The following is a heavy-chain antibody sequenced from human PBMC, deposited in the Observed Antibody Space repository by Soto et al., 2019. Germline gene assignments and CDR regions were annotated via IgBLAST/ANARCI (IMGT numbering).Heavy chain of an antibody. Sequence: PGGSLRLSCAASGFTFSTYTMNWVRQAPGKGLEWVSSISSSSSYIYYADSVKGRFTISRDNAKNSLYLQMNSLRAEDTALYYCAGEGITVTTDNYYGMDVWGQGTTVTVSS. V-gene: IGHV3-21*01. CDR1: GFTFSTYT. CDR3: AGEGITVTTDNYYGMDV. CDR2: ISSSSSYI. D-gene: IGHD4-17*01. J-gene: IGHJ6*02.